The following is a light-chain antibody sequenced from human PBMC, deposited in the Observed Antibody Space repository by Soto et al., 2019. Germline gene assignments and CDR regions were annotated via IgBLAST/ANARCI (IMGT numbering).Light chain of an antibody. Sequence: IQITQSPSSLSASVGDRVTITCQATQDIRKYLNWYQQKPGKAPKLLIYDASSLETGVPSRFSGSGSGTDFTLTISSLQPEDFATYYCQQYDNLPLIFGQGTRREIK. CDR2: DAS. J-gene: IGKJ5*01. CDR1: QDIRKY. V-gene: IGKV1-33*01. CDR3: QQYDNLPLI.